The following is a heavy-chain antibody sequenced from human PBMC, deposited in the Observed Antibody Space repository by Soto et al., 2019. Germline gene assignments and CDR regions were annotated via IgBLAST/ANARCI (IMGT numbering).Heavy chain of an antibody. D-gene: IGHD3-22*01. CDR3: ARAPLSTDYYDSSGYSVPNNFDY. Sequence: SETLSLTCTVSGGSISSGDYYWSWIRQPPGKGLEWIGYIYYSGSTYYNPSLKSRLTISVDTSKKQISLKLSSVTAADTAVYFCARAPLSTDYYDSSGYSVPNNFDYWGQGTLVTVSS. CDR1: GGSISSGDYY. CDR2: IYYSGST. J-gene: IGHJ4*02. V-gene: IGHV4-30-4*01.